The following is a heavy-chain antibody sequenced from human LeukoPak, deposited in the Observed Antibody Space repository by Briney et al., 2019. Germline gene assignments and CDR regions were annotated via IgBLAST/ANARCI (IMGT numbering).Heavy chain of an antibody. V-gene: IGHV3-23*01. CDR1: GFSFSSYA. CDR3: AKERTLAIYYFDY. Sequence: PGGSLRLSCAASGFSFSSYAITWVRQALGKGLEWVSAISGSGDSTYYADSVKGRFTVSRDNSKNTLYLQMNSLRAEDTAVYYCAKERTLAIYYFDYWGQGTLVTVSS. CDR2: ISGSGDST. D-gene: IGHD3-3*01. J-gene: IGHJ4*02.